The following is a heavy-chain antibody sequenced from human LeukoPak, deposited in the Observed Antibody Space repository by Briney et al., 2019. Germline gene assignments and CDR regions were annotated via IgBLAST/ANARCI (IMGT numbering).Heavy chain of an antibody. V-gene: IGHV3-23*01. CDR2: ISGSGGST. J-gene: IGHJ4*02. D-gene: IGHD3-22*01. Sequence: PGGSLRLSCAASGFTFSSYGMSWVRQAPGKGLEWVSAISGSGGSTYYADSVKGRFTISRDNSKNTLYLQMNSLRAEDTAVYYCAKARTYYYDSSGYYYRVGLSGFDYWGQGTLVTVSS. CDR3: AKARTYYYDSSGYYYRVGLSGFDY. CDR1: GFTFSSYG.